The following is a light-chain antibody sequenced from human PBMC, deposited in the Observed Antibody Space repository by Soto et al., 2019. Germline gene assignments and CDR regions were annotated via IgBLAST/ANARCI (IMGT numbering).Light chain of an antibody. V-gene: IGLV2-11*01. Sequence: QPVLTQPRSVSGSPGQSVTISCTGTSSDVGGYNYVSWYQQHPGKAPKLMIYDVSKRPSGVPDRFSGSKSGNTASLTISGLQAEDEADYYCCSYAGSYPYVFGTWTKLTVL. CDR1: SSDVGGYNY. J-gene: IGLJ1*01. CDR3: CSYAGSYPYV. CDR2: DVS.